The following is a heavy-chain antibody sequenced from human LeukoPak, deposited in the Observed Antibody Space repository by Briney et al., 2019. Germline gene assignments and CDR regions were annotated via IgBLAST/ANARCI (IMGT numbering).Heavy chain of an antibody. J-gene: IGHJ4*02. CDR3: ARGRPHGNDY. CDR2: IYSGGRT. V-gene: IGHV3-53*01. CDR1: GFTVSSNY. Sequence: GGSLRLSCAASGFTVSSNYMSWVRQAPGKGLEWVSVIYSGGRTYYADSVKGRFTISRDNSKSTLYLQMNSLRVEDTAVYYCARGRPHGNDYWGQGTLVTVSS. D-gene: IGHD4-23*01.